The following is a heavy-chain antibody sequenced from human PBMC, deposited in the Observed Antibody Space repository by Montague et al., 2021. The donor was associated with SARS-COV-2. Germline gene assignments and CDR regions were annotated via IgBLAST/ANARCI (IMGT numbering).Heavy chain of an antibody. J-gene: IGHJ5*02. D-gene: IGHD6-25*01. V-gene: IGHV4-30-2*01. CDR1: GGSISNSDYS. Sequence: TLFLTCTVSGGSISNSDYSWNWIRQPPGKGLEWIGYIFHSGSTYYSPSLKSRVTISVDRSKNQFSLNLSSVTAADTAIYYCARGQRLGNWFDPWGQGVLVTVAS. CDR3: ARGQRLGNWFDP. CDR2: IFHSGST.